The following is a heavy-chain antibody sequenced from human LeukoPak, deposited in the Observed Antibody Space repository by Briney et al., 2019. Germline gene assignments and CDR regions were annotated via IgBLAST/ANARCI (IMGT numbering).Heavy chain of an antibody. D-gene: IGHD6-19*01. CDR3: ARWNSGWEFDY. CDR1: GFTFSRKT. J-gene: IGHJ4*02. Sequence: AGGSLRLSCAASGFTFSRKTMNWVRQAPGKGLEWVSYISSDGGTIYYADSVRGRFTISRDNAKNSLYLQMNSLRAEDTAVYYCARWNSGWEFDYWGQGTLVSVSS. V-gene: IGHV3-48*01. CDR2: ISSDGGTI.